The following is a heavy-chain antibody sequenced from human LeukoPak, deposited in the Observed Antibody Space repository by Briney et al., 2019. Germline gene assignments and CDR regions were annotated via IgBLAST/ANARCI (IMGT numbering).Heavy chain of an antibody. CDR1: GFTFSSYA. D-gene: IGHD2-15*01. J-gene: IGHJ5*02. Sequence: GGSLRLSCAASGFTFSSYAMSWVRHAAGRWLECVSAISGSGGSTYYADSVKGRFTISRDNSKNTLYLQMNSLRAEDTAVYYCAKEEDIVVVVAATYNWFDPWGQGTLVTVSS. CDR3: AKEEDIVVVVAATYNWFDP. V-gene: IGHV3-23*01. CDR2: ISGSGGST.